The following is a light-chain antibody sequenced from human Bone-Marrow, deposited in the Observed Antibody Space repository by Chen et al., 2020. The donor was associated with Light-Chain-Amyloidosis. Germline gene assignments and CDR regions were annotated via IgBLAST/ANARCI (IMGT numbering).Light chain of an antibody. CDR3: QVWDRSSDRPV. V-gene: IGLV3-21*02. J-gene: IGLJ3*02. CDR2: DDS. Sequence: SYVSSLPSSVSVAPGQTATIACGGNNIGSTSVHWYQQTPGQAPLLVVYDDSDRPSGIPERLSGSNSGNTATLTISRVEAGDEADYYCQVWDRSSDRPVFGGGTKLTVL. CDR1: NIGSTS.